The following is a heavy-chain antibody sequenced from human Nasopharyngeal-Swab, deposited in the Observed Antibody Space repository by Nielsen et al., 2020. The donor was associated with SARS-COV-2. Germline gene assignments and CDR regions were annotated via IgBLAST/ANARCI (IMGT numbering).Heavy chain of an antibody. V-gene: IGHV4-34*01. J-gene: IGHJ5*02. D-gene: IGHD2/OR15-2a*01. CDR2: INHSGST. Sequence: WIRQPPGKGLEWIGEINHSGSTNYNPSLKSRVTTSVDTSKNQFSLKLSPVTAADTAVYYCARGKRSNYFRVSPPNWFDPWGQGTLVTVSS. CDR3: ARGKRSNYFRVSPPNWFDP.